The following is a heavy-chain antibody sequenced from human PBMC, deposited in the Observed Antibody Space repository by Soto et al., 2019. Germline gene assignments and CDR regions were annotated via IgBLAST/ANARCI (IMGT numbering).Heavy chain of an antibody. D-gene: IGHD5-12*01. J-gene: IGHJ6*02. V-gene: IGHV1-69*13. CDR2: IIPIFGTA. CDR3: AARGYDYYYYYGMDV. Sequence: SVKVSCKASGGTFSSYAISWVRQAPGQGLEWMGGIIPIFGTANYAQKFQGRVTITADESTSTAYMELSSLRSEDTAVYYCAARGYDYYYYYGMDVWGQGXTVTVSS. CDR1: GGTFSSYA.